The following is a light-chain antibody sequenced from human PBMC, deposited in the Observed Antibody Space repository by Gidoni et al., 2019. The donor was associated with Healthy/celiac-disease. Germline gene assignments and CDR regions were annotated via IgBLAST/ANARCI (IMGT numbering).Light chain of an antibody. CDR2: GAS. J-gene: IGKJ4*01. V-gene: IGKV3-20*01. CDR1: PSVSSSY. CDR3: QQYGSSPRLT. Sequence: EIVLTQSPGTLSLSPGERATLSCRASPSVSSSYLAWYQQKPGQAPRLLIYGASSSATGIPDRFSGSGSGTDFTLTISRLEPEDFAVYYCQQYGSSPRLTFGGGTKVEIK.